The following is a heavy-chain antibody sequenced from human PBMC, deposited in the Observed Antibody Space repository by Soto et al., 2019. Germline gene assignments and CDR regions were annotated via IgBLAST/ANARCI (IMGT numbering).Heavy chain of an antibody. J-gene: IGHJ4*02. CDR3: AREYGGNSGTFDY. CDR2: INHSGST. V-gene: IGHV4-34*01. D-gene: IGHD2-21*02. CDR1: GGSFSGYY. Sequence: QVQLQQWGAGLLKPSETLSLTCAVYGGSFSGYYWSWIRQPPGKGLEWIGEINHSGSTNYNPSLTSRVTISVDTSQNQFSLKLSSVTAADTAVYYCAREYGGNSGTFDYWGQGTLVTVSS.